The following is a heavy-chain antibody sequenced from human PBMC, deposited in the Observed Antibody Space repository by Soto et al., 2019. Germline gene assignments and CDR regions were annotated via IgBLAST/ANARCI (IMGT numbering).Heavy chain of an antibody. D-gene: IGHD3-10*01. CDR3: ARDLRFRGFYGMDV. CDR1: GGSISSGGYY. CDR2: IYYSGST. Sequence: QVQLQESGPGLVKPSQTLSLTCTVSGGSISSGGYYWIWIRQHPGKGLEWIGYIYYSGSTYYNPSLKSRVTISVDTSKNQFSLKLSSVTAADTAVYYCARDLRFRGFYGMDVWGQGTTVTVSS. J-gene: IGHJ6*02. V-gene: IGHV4-31*03.